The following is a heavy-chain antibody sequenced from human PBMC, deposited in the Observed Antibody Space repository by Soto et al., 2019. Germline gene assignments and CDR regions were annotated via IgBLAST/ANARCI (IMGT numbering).Heavy chain of an antibody. CDR2: IYYSGST. CDR1: GGSISSYY. D-gene: IGHD6-13*01. J-gene: IGHJ4*02. V-gene: IGHV4-59*08. CDR3: VRSSGGSSWYHNF. Sequence: SETLSLTCTVSGGSISSYYWSWIRQPPGKGLGWIGYIYYSGSTNYNPSLKSRVTISVDTSKNQFSLKLSSVTAADTAVYYCVRSSGGSSWYHNFWGQGTLVIVSS.